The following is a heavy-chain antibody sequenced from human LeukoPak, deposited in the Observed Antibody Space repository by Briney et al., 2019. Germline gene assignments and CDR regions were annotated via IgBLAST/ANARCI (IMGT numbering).Heavy chain of an antibody. Sequence: AGGSLRLSCAASGFIFSNYGMNWVRQAPGKGLEWVAAISASGSATSYADSVKGRFAISRDNSKDTLFLQMNSLRVEDSAVYYCAINTSGRYFDYWGQGTLVTVSS. CDR1: GFIFSNYG. D-gene: IGHD3-22*01. CDR2: ISASGSAT. CDR3: AINTSGRYFDY. J-gene: IGHJ4*02. V-gene: IGHV3-23*01.